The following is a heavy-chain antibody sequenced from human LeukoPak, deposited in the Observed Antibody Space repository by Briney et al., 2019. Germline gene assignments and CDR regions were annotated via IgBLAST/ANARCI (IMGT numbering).Heavy chain of an antibody. CDR2: ISAYNGNT. J-gene: IGHJ4*02. Sequence: ASVKVSCKASGYTFTSYGISWVRQAPGQGLEWMGWISAYNGNTNYAQKLQGRVTMTTDTSTSTAYMELRSLRSDDTAVYYCARERVQRRYCSSTSCYPSDYWGQGTLVTVSS. CDR3: ARERVQRRYCSSTSCYPSDY. D-gene: IGHD2-2*01. V-gene: IGHV1-18*01. CDR1: GYTFTSYG.